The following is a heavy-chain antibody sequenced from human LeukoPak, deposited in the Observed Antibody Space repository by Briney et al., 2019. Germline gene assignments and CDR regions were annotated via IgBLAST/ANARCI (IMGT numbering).Heavy chain of an antibody. CDR3: ARGGIAARRGGSYMDV. D-gene: IGHD6-6*01. V-gene: IGHV4-34*01. CDR1: GGSFGGYY. J-gene: IGHJ6*03. Sequence: SETLSLTCAVYGGSFGGYYWSWIRQPPGKGLEWIGEINHSGSTNYNPSLKSRVTISVDTSKNQFSLKLSSVAAADTAVYYCARGGIAARRGGSYMDVWGKGTTVTVSS. CDR2: INHSGST.